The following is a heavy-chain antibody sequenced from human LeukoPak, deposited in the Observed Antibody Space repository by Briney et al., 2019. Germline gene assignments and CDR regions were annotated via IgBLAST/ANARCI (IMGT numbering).Heavy chain of an antibody. J-gene: IGHJ4*02. V-gene: IGHV4-59*08. CDR3: ARQYSGYDLDY. CDR1: GGSISSYY. D-gene: IGHD5-12*01. Sequence: SETLSLTCTVSGGSISSYYWSWIRQPPGKGLEWIGYIYYSGSTNYNPSLKSRVTISVDTPKNQFSLKLSSVTAADTAVYYCARQYSGYDLDYWGQGTLVTVSS. CDR2: IYYSGST.